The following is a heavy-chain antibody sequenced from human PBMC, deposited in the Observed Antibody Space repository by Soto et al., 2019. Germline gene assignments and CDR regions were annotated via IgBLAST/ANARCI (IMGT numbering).Heavy chain of an antibody. V-gene: IGHV3-30-3*01. J-gene: IGHJ5*02. CDR2: ISYDRSNK. CDR1: GFTFSSYA. CDR3: ARGPIVLVPAGWFDP. Sequence: QVQLVESGGGVVQPGRSLRLSCAASGFTFSSYAMHWVRQAPGKGLEWVAVISYDRSNKYYADSVKGRFTISRDNSKNTLYLQMNSLRAEDTAVYYCARGPIVLVPAGWFDPWGQGTLVTVSS. D-gene: IGHD2-2*01.